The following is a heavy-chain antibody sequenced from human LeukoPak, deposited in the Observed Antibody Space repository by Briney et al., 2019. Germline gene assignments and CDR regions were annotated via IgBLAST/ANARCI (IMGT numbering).Heavy chain of an antibody. CDR3: ARQGWFGELLSPLDC. D-gene: IGHD3-10*01. J-gene: IGHJ4*02. V-gene: IGHV4-39*01. CDR1: GGSISSSSYY. Sequence: SETLSLTCTVSGGSISSSSYYWGWIRQPPGKGLEWIGSIYYSGSTYYNPSLKSRVTISVDTSKDQFSLKLSSVTASDTAVYYCARQGWFGELLSPLDCWGQGSLVTVSS. CDR2: IYYSGST.